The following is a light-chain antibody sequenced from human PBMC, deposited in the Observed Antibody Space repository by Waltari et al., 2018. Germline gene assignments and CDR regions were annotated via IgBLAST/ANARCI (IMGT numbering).Light chain of an antibody. CDR2: DTS. J-gene: IGKJ1*01. Sequence: EIVLTQSPATLSLSPGERATLSCRASQSVISYLAWYQQKPGQAPSLLIYDTSNRATGIPARFSGSGSGTDFTLTISSLEPEDFAVYYCQQRSNWPRTFGQGTKVEIK. CDR1: QSVISY. V-gene: IGKV3-11*01. CDR3: QQRSNWPRT.